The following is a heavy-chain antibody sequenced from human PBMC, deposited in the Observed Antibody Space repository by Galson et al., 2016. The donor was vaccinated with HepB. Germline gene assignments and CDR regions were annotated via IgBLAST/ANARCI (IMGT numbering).Heavy chain of an antibody. CDR1: AGTFNNLA. V-gene: IGHV1-69*13. J-gene: IGHJ6*02. Sequence: SVKVSCKAAAGTFNNLAISWVRQAPGQGLEWMGVIIPGFGTPNYAQKFQGRVTITADEVTTTAYMELSSLRSEDSAVYYCASPRLLFRQEMYYYNGVDVWGQGTTVDVSS. CDR2: IIPGFGTP. D-gene: IGHD3-16*01. CDR3: ASPRLLFRQEMYYYNGVDV.